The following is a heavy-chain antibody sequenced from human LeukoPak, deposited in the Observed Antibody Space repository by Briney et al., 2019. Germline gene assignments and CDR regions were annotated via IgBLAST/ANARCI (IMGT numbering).Heavy chain of an antibody. CDR3: ASWVPFGRHTKYYFDY. CDR1: GGSISSSSYY. J-gene: IGHJ4*02. CDR2: IYYSGST. D-gene: IGHD3-10*01. Sequence: SETLSLTCTVSGGSISSSSYYWGWIRQPPGKGLEWVGSIYYSGSTSYNPSLKSRVTISVDTSKNQFSLKLSSVTAADTAVYYCASWVPFGRHTKYYFDYWGQGTLVTVSS. V-gene: IGHV4-39*01.